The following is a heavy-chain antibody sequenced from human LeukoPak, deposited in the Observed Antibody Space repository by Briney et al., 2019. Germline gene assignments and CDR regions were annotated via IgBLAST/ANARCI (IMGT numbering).Heavy chain of an antibody. CDR3: ARGRKGYYYDSSGYYYY. CDR2: IYYSGST. Sequence: SETLSLTCTVSGGSISSGGYSWSWIRQHPGKGLEWIGYIYYSGSTYYNPSLKSRVTISVDTSKNQFSLKLSSVTAADTAVYYCARGRKGYYYDSSGYYYYWGQGTLVTVSS. CDR1: GGSISSGGYS. D-gene: IGHD3-22*01. V-gene: IGHV4-31*03. J-gene: IGHJ4*02.